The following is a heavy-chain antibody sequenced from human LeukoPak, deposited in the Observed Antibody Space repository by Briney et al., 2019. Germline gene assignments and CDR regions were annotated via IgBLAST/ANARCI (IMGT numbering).Heavy chain of an antibody. CDR2: IIPIFGTA. V-gene: IGHV1-69*01. CDR3: VYDSSGLHFDY. CDR1: GGTFSSYA. Sequence: ASVKVSCKASGGTFSSYAISWVRQAPGQGLEWMGGIIPIFGTANYAQKFQGRVTITADESTGTAYMELSSLRSEDTAVYYCVYDSSGLHFDYWGQGTLVTVSS. J-gene: IGHJ4*02. D-gene: IGHD3-22*01.